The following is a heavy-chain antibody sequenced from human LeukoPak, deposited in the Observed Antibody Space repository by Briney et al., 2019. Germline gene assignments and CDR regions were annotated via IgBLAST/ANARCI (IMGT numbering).Heavy chain of an antibody. J-gene: IGHJ6*04. Sequence: SETLSLTCAVYGGSFSGYYWSWIRQPPGKGLEWIGEINHSGSTNYNPSLKSQVTISVDTSKNQFSLKLSSVTAADTAVYYCARGPDYYGSGSQYGMDVWGKGTTVTVSS. CDR3: ARGPDYYGSGSQYGMDV. D-gene: IGHD3-10*01. CDR1: GGSFSGYY. CDR2: INHSGST. V-gene: IGHV4-34*01.